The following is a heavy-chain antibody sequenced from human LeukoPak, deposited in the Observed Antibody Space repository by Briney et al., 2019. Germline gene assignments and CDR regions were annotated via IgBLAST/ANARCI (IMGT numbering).Heavy chain of an antibody. CDR1: GGSFSDYF. J-gene: IGHJ6*02. Sequence: SETLSLTCAASGGSFSDYFWGWIRQPPGKGLEWIGEINHSGRTYYNPSLKSRVTVSVDTSKNQFPLNLSSVTAADTAVYYCARDVVVVPAAIHYGMDVWGQGTTVTVSS. D-gene: IGHD2-2*01. CDR3: ARDVVVVPAAIHYGMDV. V-gene: IGHV4-34*01. CDR2: INHSGRT.